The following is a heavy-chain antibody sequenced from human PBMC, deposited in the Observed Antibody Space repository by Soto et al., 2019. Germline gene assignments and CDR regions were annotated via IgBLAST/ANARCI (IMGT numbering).Heavy chain of an antibody. J-gene: IGHJ4*02. CDR3: AGLPDYSNAYQDY. Sequence: PSETLSLTCAVYGGSFSGYYWCWFRQPPGKGLEWIGEINHSGSTNYNPSLKSRVTISVDTSKNQFSLKLSSVTAADTAVYYCAGLPDYSNAYQDYWGQGTLVTVSS. CDR1: GGSFSGYY. CDR2: INHSGST. V-gene: IGHV4-34*01. D-gene: IGHD4-4*01.